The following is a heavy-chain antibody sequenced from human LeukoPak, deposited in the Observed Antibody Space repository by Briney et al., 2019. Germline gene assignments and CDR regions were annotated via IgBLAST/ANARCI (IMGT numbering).Heavy chain of an antibody. V-gene: IGHV4-39*01. CDR1: GGSISSSSYY. D-gene: IGHD3-9*01. CDR3: ARLDILTGYYISY. CDR2: IYYSGST. Sequence: SETLSLTCTISGGSISSSSYYWGWIRQPPGKGLEWIGSIYYSGSTYYNPSLKSRVTISVDTSKNQFSLKLSSVTAADTAVYYCARLDILTGYYISYWGQGTLVTVSS. J-gene: IGHJ4*02.